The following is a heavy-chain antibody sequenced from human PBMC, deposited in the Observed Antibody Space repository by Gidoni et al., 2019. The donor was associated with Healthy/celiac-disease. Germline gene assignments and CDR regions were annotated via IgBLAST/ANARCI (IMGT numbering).Heavy chain of an antibody. J-gene: IGHJ4*02. Sequence: EVQLLASGGGLVQPGGSLRLSCAASGFTFSSYAMSWVRQAPGKGLEWVSAISGSGGSTYSAGSVKGRFTISRDNSKNTRYLEMNSRRAEDTAVYYCAKQDKDGGSTPGGDYWGQGTLVTVSS. CDR1: GFTFSSYA. V-gene: IGHV3-23*01. CDR2: ISGSGGST. CDR3: AKQDKDGGSTPGGDY. D-gene: IGHD1-26*01.